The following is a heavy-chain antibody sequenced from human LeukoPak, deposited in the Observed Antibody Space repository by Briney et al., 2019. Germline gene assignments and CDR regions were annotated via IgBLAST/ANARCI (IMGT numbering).Heavy chain of an antibody. D-gene: IGHD3-10*01. V-gene: IGHV4-59*01. J-gene: IGHJ4*02. CDR2: IYYSGST. Sequence: SETLSLTCTVSGGSISSYYWGWIRQPPGKGLEWIGYIYYSGSTNYNPSLKSRVTISVDTSKNQFSLKLSSVTAADTAVYYCARGTPVRGVIIDYWGQGTLVTVSS. CDR3: ARGTPVRGVIIDY. CDR1: GGSISSYY.